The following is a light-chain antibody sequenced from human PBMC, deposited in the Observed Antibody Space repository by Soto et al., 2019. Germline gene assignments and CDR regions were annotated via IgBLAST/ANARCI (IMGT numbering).Light chain of an antibody. CDR1: QSVSGN. Sequence: EIVMTQSPATLSVSPGERATLSCRASQSVSGNLAWYQQKPGQAPRLLIYDAYTRVTGIPARFSGSGSGTEFTLTISSLQSEDFAVYYCQQYNDWPPLTFGGGTKVERK. CDR2: DAY. CDR3: QQYNDWPPLT. V-gene: IGKV3-15*01. J-gene: IGKJ4*01.